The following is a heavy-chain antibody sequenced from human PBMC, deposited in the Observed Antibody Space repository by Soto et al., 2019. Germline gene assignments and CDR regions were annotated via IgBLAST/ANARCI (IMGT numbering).Heavy chain of an antibody. J-gene: IGHJ6*02. CDR1: GFTFSSYA. V-gene: IGHV3-30-3*01. Sequence: GGSLRLSCAASGFTFSSYAMHWVRQAPGKGLEWVAVISYDGSNKYYADSVKGRFTISRDNSKNTLYLQMNSLRAEDTAVYYCARELYCSSTSCALFYYYGMDVWGQGTTVTVSS. CDR3: ARELYCSSTSCALFYYYGMDV. CDR2: ISYDGSNK. D-gene: IGHD2-2*01.